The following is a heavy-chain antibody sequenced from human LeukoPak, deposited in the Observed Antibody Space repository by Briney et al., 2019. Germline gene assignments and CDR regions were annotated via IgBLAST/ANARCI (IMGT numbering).Heavy chain of an antibody. CDR1: GFTFNNYG. J-gene: IGHJ4*02. CDR3: AREGPRGNSQFDY. Sequence: GGSLRLSCAASGFTFNNYGMHWVRQAPGKGLEWVAVISYDGSDKYYADSVKGRLTISRDNSKNTLYLQMNSLRAEDTAVYYCAREGPRGNSQFDYWGQGTLVTVSS. D-gene: IGHD2/OR15-2a*01. V-gene: IGHV3-30*03. CDR2: ISYDGSDK.